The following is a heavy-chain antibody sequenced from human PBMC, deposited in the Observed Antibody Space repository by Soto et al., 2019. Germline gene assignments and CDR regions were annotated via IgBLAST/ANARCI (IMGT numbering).Heavy chain of an antibody. D-gene: IGHD2-15*01. CDR2: ISGSGGST. V-gene: IGHV3-23*01. J-gene: IGHJ4*02. Sequence: GGSLRLSCAASGFTFSSYAMSWVRQAPGKGLEWVSAISGSGGSTYYADSVKGRFTISRDNSKNTLYLQMNSLRAEDTAVYYCALGLNSGPAFDYWGQGTLVTVSS. CDR3: ALGLNSGPAFDY. CDR1: GFTFSSYA.